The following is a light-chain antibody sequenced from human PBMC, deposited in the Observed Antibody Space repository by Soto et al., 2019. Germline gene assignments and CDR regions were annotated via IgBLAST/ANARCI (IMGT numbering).Light chain of an antibody. CDR2: AAS. J-gene: IGKJ1*01. CDR1: HSINTSF. CDR3: QQRFNWPRT. V-gene: IGKV3D-20*02. Sequence: EIVLTQSPGTLSLSPGDRATLSCRASHSINTSFLAWFQQKPGQAPRLLIYAASTRATGIPDRFSGSASETDFTLTINRLEPEDSAVYYCQQRFNWPRTFGQGTKVDIK.